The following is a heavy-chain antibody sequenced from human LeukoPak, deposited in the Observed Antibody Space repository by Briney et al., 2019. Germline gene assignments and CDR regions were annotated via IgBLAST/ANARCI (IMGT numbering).Heavy chain of an antibody. V-gene: IGHV4-34*01. CDR1: GGSFSGYY. CDR3: ARVVSNGDRAAFDI. D-gene: IGHD2-8*01. CDR2: INDSGSS. J-gene: IGHJ3*02. Sequence: SETLSLTCVVYGGSFSGYYWTWIRQPPGKGLEWIGEINDSGSSNYIPSLKSRITMSVDTSENQISLKLSSVTAADTAVYYCARVVSNGDRAAFDIWGQGTMITVSS.